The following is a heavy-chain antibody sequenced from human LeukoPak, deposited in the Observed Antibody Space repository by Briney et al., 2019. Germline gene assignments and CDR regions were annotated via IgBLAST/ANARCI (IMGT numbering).Heavy chain of an antibody. D-gene: IGHD3-22*01. CDR3: AAMVITIPRGAFDI. Sequence: SETLSLTCTVSGGSISSHYWSWIRQPPGKGLEWIGYIYYSGSTNYNPSLKSRVTISVDTSKNQFSLKLSSVTAADTAVYYCAAMVITIPRGAFDIWGQGTKVTVSS. V-gene: IGHV4-59*11. CDR1: GGSISSHY. J-gene: IGHJ3*02. CDR2: IYYSGST.